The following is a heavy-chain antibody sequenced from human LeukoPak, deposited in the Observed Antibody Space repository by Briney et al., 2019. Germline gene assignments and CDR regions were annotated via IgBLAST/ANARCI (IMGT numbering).Heavy chain of an antibody. Sequence: SETLSLTCAVYGGSFSGYYWSWIRQPPGKGLEWIGETSQSGSPNSNPSLKGRVTISLDKSKNQFSLKLSSVTAADTAVYYCARARAVAGTDQYYGVDVWGQGTTVTVSS. CDR3: ARARAVAGTDQYYGVDV. CDR2: TSQSGSP. J-gene: IGHJ6*02. D-gene: IGHD6-19*01. V-gene: IGHV4-34*01. CDR1: GGSFSGYY.